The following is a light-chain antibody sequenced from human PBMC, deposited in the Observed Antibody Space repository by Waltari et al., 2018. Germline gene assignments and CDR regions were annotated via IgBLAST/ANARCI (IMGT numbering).Light chain of an antibody. CDR3: NQYNDWWT. Sequence: ETVLTQSPATLSVSPGERVTLSCRASQSGRTNLAWYQQKPGQAPRLLIYGVSTRATGIPGTFSGSWSGTEFTRTINTLQSEDFAVYYCNQYNDWWTFGQGTKVEIK. CDR2: GVS. CDR1: QSGRTN. V-gene: IGKV3D-15*01. J-gene: IGKJ1*01.